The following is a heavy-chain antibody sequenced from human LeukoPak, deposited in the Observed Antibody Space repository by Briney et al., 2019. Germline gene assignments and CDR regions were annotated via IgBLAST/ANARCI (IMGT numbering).Heavy chain of an antibody. V-gene: IGHV3-7*01. Sequence: QAXXKGLEWVANIKQDGSEKYYVDSVKGRFTISRDNAKNSLYLEMNSLRAEDTAVYYCVRGGDYWGQGTLVTVSS. J-gene: IGHJ4*02. CDR3: VRGGDY. CDR2: IKQDGSEK.